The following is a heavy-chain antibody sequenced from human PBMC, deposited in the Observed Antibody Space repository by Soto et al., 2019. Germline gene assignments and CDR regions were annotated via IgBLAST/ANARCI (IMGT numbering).Heavy chain of an antibody. CDR2: IMQDGSDK. CDR3: AKEGGLSGSYYISSSYYFDY. J-gene: IGHJ4*02. Sequence: GGSLRLSCTASGFSLSTSWMTWVRQAPGKGLEWVANIMQDGSDKYYVDSVKGRFTISRDNSKNTLYLQMNSLRAEDTSVYYCAKEGGLSGSYYISSSYYFDYWGQGTLVTVSS. CDR1: GFSLSTSW. D-gene: IGHD1-26*01. V-gene: IGHV3-7*01.